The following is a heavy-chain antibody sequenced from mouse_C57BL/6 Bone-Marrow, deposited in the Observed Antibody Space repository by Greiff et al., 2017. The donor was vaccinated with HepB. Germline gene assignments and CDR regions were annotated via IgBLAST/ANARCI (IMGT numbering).Heavy chain of an antibody. CDR2: ISSGGSYT. J-gene: IGHJ3*01. D-gene: IGHD1-1*01. V-gene: IGHV5-6*01. CDR3: ARHGSSSAWFAY. CDR1: GFTFSSYG. Sequence: EVHLVESEGDLVKPGGSLKLSCAASGFTFSSYGMSWVRQTPDKRLEWVATISSGGSYTYYPDSVKGRFTISRDNAKNTLYLQMSSLKSEDTAMYYCARHGSSSAWFAYWGQGTLVTVSA.